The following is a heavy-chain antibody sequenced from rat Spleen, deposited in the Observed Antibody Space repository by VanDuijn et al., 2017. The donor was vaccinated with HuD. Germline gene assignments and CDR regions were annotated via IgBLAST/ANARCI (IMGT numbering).Heavy chain of an antibody. V-gene: IGHV5-7*01. CDR3: ARQVVDY. Sequence: EVRLVESGGGLVRPGRSLKLSCAASGFTFSDYNMAWVRQAPKKGLEWVAIISNDDRHTYYRDSVKGRFTISRDNAKSTLYLQMDSLRSEDTATYYCARQVVDYWGQGVMVTVSS. J-gene: IGHJ2*01. CDR1: GFTFSDYN. D-gene: IGHD1-1*01. CDR2: ISNDDRHT.